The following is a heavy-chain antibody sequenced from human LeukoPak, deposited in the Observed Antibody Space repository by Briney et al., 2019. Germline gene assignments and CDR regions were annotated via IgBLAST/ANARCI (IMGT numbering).Heavy chain of an antibody. CDR2: IGGHET. CDR1: GFTFSTNA. CDR3: AKDWIQFNRVYDCFDS. Sequence: PGGSLRPSCTTSGFTFSTNAMSWVRQAPGKGLEWVSTIGGHETFYADSVKGRFTISRDNSKNTVYLHMSSLRVEDTAVYYCAKDWIQFNRVYDCFDSWGQGTLVTVSS. J-gene: IGHJ4*02. D-gene: IGHD3-16*01. V-gene: IGHV3-23*01.